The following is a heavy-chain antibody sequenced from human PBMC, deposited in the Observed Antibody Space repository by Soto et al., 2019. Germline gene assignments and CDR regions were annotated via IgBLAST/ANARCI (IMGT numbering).Heavy chain of an antibody. CDR1: GGYSSSQY. J-gene: IGHJ4*02. CDR3: LYSSSWYYFDY. CDR2: VYYSGST. D-gene: IGHD6-13*01. V-gene: IGHV4-59*08. Sequence: SSQTLCLPCSVVGGYSSSQYWRRIRQPPGKGLEWIGYVYYSGSTNYNPSLKSRVTISVDTSKNQFSLKVSSVTAADTAVYYCLYSSSWYYFDYWGQGMLVTGSS.